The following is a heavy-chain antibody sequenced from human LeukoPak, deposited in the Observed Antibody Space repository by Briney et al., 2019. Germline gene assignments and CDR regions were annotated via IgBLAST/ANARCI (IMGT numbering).Heavy chain of an antibody. V-gene: IGHV2-5*01. CDR3: ARGWSYWGSFDF. Sequence: SGPTLVNPTQTLTLTCTFSGFSLSTHGVGVGWIRQPPGKALEWLALIYWNDDKRDSPSLKSRLTITKDTSENQVVLTMTNMDPVDTATYYCARGWSYWGSFDFWGQGTLVTVSS. CDR1: GFSLSTHGVG. J-gene: IGHJ4*02. CDR2: IYWNDDK. D-gene: IGHD7-27*01.